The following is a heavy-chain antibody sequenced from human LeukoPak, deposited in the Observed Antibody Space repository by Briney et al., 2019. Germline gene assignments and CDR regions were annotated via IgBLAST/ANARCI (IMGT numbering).Heavy chain of an antibody. CDR3: AREVVSSGWYRGTYFDY. D-gene: IGHD6-19*01. CDR1: GFTFSSYW. CDR2: IKQDGSEK. V-gene: IGHV3-7*01. J-gene: IGHJ4*02. Sequence: GGSLRLSCAASGFTFSSYWMSWVRQAPGKGREWVAHIKQDGSEKYYVDSVKGRFTISRDNAKNSLYLQMNRLRAEDTAVYYCAREVVSSGWYRGTYFDYWGQGTLVTVSS.